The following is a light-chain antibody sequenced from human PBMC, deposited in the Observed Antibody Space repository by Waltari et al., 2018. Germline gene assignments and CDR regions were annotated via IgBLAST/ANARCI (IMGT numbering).Light chain of an antibody. CDR1: SSDVGGYHH. J-gene: IGLJ3*02. CDR2: EVT. V-gene: IGLV2-14*01. CDR3: SSYTTSNTWV. Sequence: QSALTQPASVSGSPGQSITISCTGTSSDVGGYHHVTWYQHPPGKAPKLMIFEVTDRPSGFATRFAGSKSGNTASLTISGLHAEDEADYYCSSYTTSNTWVFGGGTKVTVL.